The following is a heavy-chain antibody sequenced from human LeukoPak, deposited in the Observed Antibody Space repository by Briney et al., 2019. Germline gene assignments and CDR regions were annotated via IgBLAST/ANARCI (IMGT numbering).Heavy chain of an antibody. J-gene: IGHJ4*02. V-gene: IGHV4-59*01. D-gene: IGHD3-10*01. CDR2: IYYSGST. CDR3: ARGSPTMVRGVIPYYFDY. Sequence: SEALSLTCTVSGGSISSYYWRWIRQPPGKGLEWIGYIYYSGSTNYNPSLKSRVTISVDTSKNQFSLKLSSVTAADTAVYYCARGSPTMVRGVIPYYFDYWGQGTLVTVSS. CDR1: GGSISSYY.